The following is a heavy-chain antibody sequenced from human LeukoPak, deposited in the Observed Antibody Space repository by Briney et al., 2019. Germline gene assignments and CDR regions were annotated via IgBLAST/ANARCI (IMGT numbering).Heavy chain of an antibody. CDR1: GYTLTELS. Sequence: SVKVSCKVSGYTLTELSMHWVRQAPGKGIERMGGFDPEDGETIYAQKFQGRVAMTEDTSTDTAYMELSSLRSEDTAVYYCAPSTIVGATLGFYWGQGTLVTVSS. V-gene: IGHV1-24*01. D-gene: IGHD1-26*01. CDR2: FDPEDGET. CDR3: APSTIVGATLGFY. J-gene: IGHJ4*02.